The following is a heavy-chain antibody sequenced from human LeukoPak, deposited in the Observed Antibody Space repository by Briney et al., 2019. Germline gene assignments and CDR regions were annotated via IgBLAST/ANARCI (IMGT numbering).Heavy chain of an antibody. D-gene: IGHD6-19*01. V-gene: IGHV4-59*01. CDR3: ARGGSSGRYYYYGMDV. J-gene: IGHJ6*02. Sequence: SETLSLTCTVSGGSISSYYWSWIRQPPGKGLEWIGYIYYSGSTNYNPSLKSRVTISVDTSKNQFSLKLRSVTAADTAVYYCARGGSSGRYYYYGMDVWGQGTTVTVSS. CDR2: IYYSGST. CDR1: GGSISSYY.